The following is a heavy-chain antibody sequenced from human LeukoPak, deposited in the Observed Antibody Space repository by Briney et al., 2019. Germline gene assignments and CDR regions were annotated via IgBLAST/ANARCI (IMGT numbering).Heavy chain of an antibody. V-gene: IGHV3-23*01. Sequence: GGSLRLSCAASGFTFSSYAMSLVRQAPGKGLEWVSAISGSGGSTYYADSVKGRFTISRDNSKNTLYLQMNSLRAEDTAVYYCARSRMMGASGDYWGQGTLVTVSS. CDR3: ARSRMMGASGDY. CDR2: ISGSGGST. D-gene: IGHD1-26*01. J-gene: IGHJ4*02. CDR1: GFTFSSYA.